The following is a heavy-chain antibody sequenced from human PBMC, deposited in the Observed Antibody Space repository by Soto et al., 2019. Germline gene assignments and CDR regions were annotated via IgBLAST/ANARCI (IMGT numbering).Heavy chain of an antibody. CDR2: ISGSGGST. V-gene: IGHV3-23*01. CDR1: GFTFSSYA. D-gene: IGHD3-10*01. Sequence: GGSLRLSCAASGFTFSSYAMIWVRQAPGKGLEWVSAISGSGGSTYYADSVKGRFTISRDNSKNTLYLQMNSLRAEDAAVYYCAKEVVRGVISVGMDVWGQGTTVTVSS. CDR3: AKEVVRGVISVGMDV. J-gene: IGHJ6*02.